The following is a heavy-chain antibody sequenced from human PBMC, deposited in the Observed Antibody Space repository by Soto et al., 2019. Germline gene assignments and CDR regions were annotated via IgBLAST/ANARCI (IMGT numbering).Heavy chain of an antibody. V-gene: IGHV3-23*01. CDR1: GFNFSNYA. D-gene: IGHD3-10*01. CDR3: AKGGQSYDY. J-gene: IGHJ4*02. Sequence: GSLRLSCSTSGFNFSNYAISWVRQAPGKGLEWVSAISASVGSTYYTDSVKGRFTISRDNSKNTLYLQMNSLRAEDTAVYYCAKGGQSYDYWGQGTLVTVSS. CDR2: ISASVGST.